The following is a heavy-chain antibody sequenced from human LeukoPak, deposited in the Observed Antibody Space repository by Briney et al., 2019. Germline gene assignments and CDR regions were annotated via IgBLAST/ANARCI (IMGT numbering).Heavy chain of an antibody. CDR1: GGSFSGYY. CDR2: INHSGST. Sequence: SETLSLTCAVYGGSFSGYYWSWIRQPPGKGLEWIGEINHSGSTNYNPSLKSRVTMSVDTSKNQFSLKLSSVTAADTAVYYCARATPLIVVVVAATLYYYYYYYMDVWGKGTTVTISS. J-gene: IGHJ6*03. V-gene: IGHV4-34*01. CDR3: ARATPLIVVVVAATLYYYYYYYMDV. D-gene: IGHD2-15*01.